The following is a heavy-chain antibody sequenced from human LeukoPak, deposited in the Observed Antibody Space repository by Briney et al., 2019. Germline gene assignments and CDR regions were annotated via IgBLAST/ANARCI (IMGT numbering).Heavy chain of an antibody. CDR1: GYSFTSYW. CDR3: ARLGVSGDDWFDP. V-gene: IGHV5-51*01. CDR2: IHPRDFDT. D-gene: IGHD3-10*01. J-gene: IGHJ5*02. Sequence: GESLKISCKGFGYSFTSYWIGWVRQMPGKGPEWMGIIHPRDFDTRYSPSFQGQVTISADKSISTAYLQWSSLKASDTAMYYCARLGVSGDDWFDPWGQGTLVTVSS.